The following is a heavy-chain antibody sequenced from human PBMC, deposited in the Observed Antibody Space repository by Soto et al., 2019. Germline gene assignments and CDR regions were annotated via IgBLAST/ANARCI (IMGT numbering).Heavy chain of an antibody. V-gene: IGHV4-38-2*02. CDR1: GYSISSGYY. CDR2: IYHSGST. J-gene: IGHJ4*02. D-gene: IGHD2-15*01. CDR3: ARDTAWAGGNPFDY. Sequence: LSLTCAVSGYSISSGYYWGWIRQPPGKGLEWIGSIYHSGSTYYNPSLKSRVTISVDTSKNQFSLKLSSVTAADTAVYYCARDTAWAGGNPFDYWGQGTLVTVSS.